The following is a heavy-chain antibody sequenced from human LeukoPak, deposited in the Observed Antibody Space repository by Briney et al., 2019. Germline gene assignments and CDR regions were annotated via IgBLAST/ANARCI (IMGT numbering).Heavy chain of an antibody. J-gene: IGHJ5*02. V-gene: IGHV4-4*02. CDR1: GGSISSTNW. CDR3: ARDQGYSSSFDP. D-gene: IGHD6-13*01. Sequence: SGTLSLTCAVSGGSISSTNWWSWVRQPPGKGLEWIGEIYHSGSTNYNASLKSRVTISVDESKNQFSLKLSSVTAADTAVYYCARDQGYSSSFDPWGQGTLVTVSS. CDR2: IYHSGST.